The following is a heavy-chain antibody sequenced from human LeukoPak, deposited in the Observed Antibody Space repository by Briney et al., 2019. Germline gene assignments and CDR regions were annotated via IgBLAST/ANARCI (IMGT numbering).Heavy chain of an antibody. CDR3: ARGFSNYGSGSYFHRFTFDY. V-gene: IGHV4-39*07. D-gene: IGHD3-10*01. Sequence: SETLSLTCTVSGGSISSSSYYWGWIRQPPGKGLEWIGEINHSGSTNYNPSLKSRVTISVDTSKNQFSLKLSSVTAADTAVYYCARGFSNYGSGSYFHRFTFDYWGQGTLVTVSS. CDR2: INHSGST. CDR1: GGSISSSSYY. J-gene: IGHJ4*02.